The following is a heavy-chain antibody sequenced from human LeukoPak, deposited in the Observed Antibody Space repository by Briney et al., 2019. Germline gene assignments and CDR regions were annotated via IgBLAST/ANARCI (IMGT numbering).Heavy chain of an antibody. CDR1: GFTFSSYS. CDR2: IGSSSSYI. J-gene: IGHJ3*02. Sequence: GGPLRLSCAASGFTFSSYSMNWGRQAPGKGLGWVSSIGSSSSYIYYADSVKGRFTISRDNAKNSLYLQMNSLRAEDTAVYYCARDIVGTAMVHDAFDIWGQGTMVTVSS. D-gene: IGHD5-18*01. V-gene: IGHV3-21*01. CDR3: ARDIVGTAMVHDAFDI.